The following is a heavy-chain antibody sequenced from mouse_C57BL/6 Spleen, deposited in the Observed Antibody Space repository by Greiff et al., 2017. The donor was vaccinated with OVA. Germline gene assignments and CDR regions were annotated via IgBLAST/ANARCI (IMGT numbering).Heavy chain of an antibody. CDR2: IDPENGNT. V-gene: IGHV14-3*01. CDR1: GFNIKNTY. J-gene: IGHJ3*01. D-gene: IGHD1-1*01. CDR3: AAYTLYGVLAY. Sequence: EVQRVESVAELVRPGASVKLSCTASGFNIKNTYMHWVKQRPEQGLEWIGRIDPENGNTRYAPKFQCKATITADPSSNTAYLQLSSLTSEDTAIYYAAAYTLYGVLAYWGQGTLVTVSA.